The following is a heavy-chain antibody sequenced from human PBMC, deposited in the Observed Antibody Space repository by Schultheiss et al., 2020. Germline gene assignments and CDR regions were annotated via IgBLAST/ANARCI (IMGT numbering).Heavy chain of an antibody. J-gene: IGHJ4*02. D-gene: IGHD2-15*01. V-gene: IGHV1-8*01. CDR3: AREYCSGGSCPFDY. Sequence: ASVKVSGKASGYTFTSYDINWVRQATGQGLEWMGWMNPNSGNTGYAQKFQGRVTMTRNTSISTAYMELSSLRSEDTAVYYCAREYCSGGSCPFDYWGQGTLVTVSS. CDR2: MNPNSGNT. CDR1: GYTFTSYD.